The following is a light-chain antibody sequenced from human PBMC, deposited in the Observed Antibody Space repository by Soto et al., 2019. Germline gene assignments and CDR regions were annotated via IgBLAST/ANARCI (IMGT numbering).Light chain of an antibody. CDR2: DAY. V-gene: IGKV1-33*01. J-gene: IGKJ3*01. Sequence: DLQMTQSPSSLSASAGDRVTITCQASQDISNYLNWYQQKPGKAPKLLIYDAYNLETGVPSRFSGSGSGTDFTFTISILQPEDIATYYCQQYDNLPPFTFGPGTKVDIK. CDR3: QQYDNLPPFT. CDR1: QDISNY.